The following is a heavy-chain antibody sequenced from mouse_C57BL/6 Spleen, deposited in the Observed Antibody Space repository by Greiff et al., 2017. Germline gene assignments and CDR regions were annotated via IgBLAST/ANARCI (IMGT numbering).Heavy chain of an antibody. CDR2: INPSSGYT. CDR1: GYTFTSYT. D-gene: IGHD1-1*01. Sequence: VQLQQSGAELARPGASVKMSCKASGYTFTSYTMHWVKQRPGQGLEWIGYINPSSGYTKYNQKFKDKATLTADKSSRTAYMQLSSLTSEDSAVYYCAPTVVATFDYWGQGTSLTVSS. V-gene: IGHV1-4*01. J-gene: IGHJ2*02. CDR3: APTVVATFDY.